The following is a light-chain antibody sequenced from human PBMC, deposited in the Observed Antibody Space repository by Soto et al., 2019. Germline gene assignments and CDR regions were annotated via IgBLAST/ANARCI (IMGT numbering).Light chain of an antibody. CDR2: EGS. V-gene: IGLV2-23*01. Sequence: QSALTQPASVSGSPGQSITISCTGTSSDVGSSNLVSWYQQHPGKAPKLMIYEGSKRPSGLSNRFSGSKSGYTASLTISGLQAEDEADYYCCSYVKGAPVVFGGGTQLTVL. CDR1: SSDVGSSNL. J-gene: IGLJ2*01. CDR3: CSYVKGAPVV.